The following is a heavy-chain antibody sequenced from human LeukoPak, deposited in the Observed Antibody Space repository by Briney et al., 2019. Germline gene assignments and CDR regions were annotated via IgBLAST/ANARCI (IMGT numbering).Heavy chain of an antibody. CDR1: GFTFSSYA. Sequence: PGGSLRLSCAASGFTFSSYAMSWVRQAPGKGLEWVSAITGSGGSTYYADSVKGRFTISRDNSKNTLYLQMNRLRAEDTAVPYCAKDGTAALNWFDPWGQGTLVTVSS. CDR3: AKDGTAALNWFDP. J-gene: IGHJ5*02. V-gene: IGHV3-23*01. D-gene: IGHD1-1*01. CDR2: ITGSGGST.